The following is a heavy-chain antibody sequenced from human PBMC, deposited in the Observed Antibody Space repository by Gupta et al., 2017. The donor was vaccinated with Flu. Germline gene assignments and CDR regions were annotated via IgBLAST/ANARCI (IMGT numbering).Heavy chain of an antibody. V-gene: IGHV3-48*03. CDR2: ISSSGSTI. Sequence: EVQLVESGEGLVQPGGYLRLSCEASGFTFSSYEMNWVRKAPGKGLDCVSYISSSGSTIYYADSVKGRFTISRDNAKNSLYLQMNILSAEDTAGYYCARDTTRGNSGSYKNWGQGTLVTVSS. D-gene: IGHD1-26*01. CDR1: GFTFSSYE. CDR3: ARDTTRGNSGSYKN. J-gene: IGHJ4*02.